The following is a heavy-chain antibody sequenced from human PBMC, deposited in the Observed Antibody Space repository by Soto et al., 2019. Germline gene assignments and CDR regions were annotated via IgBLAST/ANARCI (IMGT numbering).Heavy chain of an antibody. D-gene: IGHD3-10*02. V-gene: IGHV3-30*18. CDR3: AKDCSVWLLDGPFDP. Sequence: PGGSLRLSCAASGFTFSSYGMHWVRQAPGKGLEWVAVISYDGSNKYYADSVKGRFTISRDNSKNTLYLQMNSLRAEDTAVYYCAKDCSVWLLDGPFDPWGQGTLVTVSS. CDR1: GFTFSSYG. J-gene: IGHJ5*02. CDR2: ISYDGSNK.